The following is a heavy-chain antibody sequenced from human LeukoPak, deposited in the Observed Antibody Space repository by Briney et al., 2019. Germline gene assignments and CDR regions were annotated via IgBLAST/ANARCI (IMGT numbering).Heavy chain of an antibody. CDR2: LWHDGSDK. Sequence: GGSLRLSCAASGFTFSSYAMHWVRQAPGKGLEWVAVLWHDGSDKYYADSVKGRFTISRDNSKNTLFLQMNSLRAEDTAVYYCAKPRDYYGSGSYYHYFDYWGQGTLVTVSS. V-gene: IGHV3-33*06. CDR1: GFTFSSYA. J-gene: IGHJ4*02. D-gene: IGHD3-10*01. CDR3: AKPRDYYGSGSYYHYFDY.